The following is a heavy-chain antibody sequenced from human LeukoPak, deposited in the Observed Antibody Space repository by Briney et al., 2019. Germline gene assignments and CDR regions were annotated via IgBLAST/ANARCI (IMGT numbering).Heavy chain of an antibody. CDR3: ARVYYSNSYDYWYFDL. CDR2: IYYSGST. Sequence: PSETLSLTCAVYGGSFSGYYWSWIRQPPGKGLEWIAYIYYSGSTNYNPSLKSRVTISVDTSKNQSSLKLSSVTAADTAVYYCARVYYSNSYDYWYFDLWGRGTLVTVSS. D-gene: IGHD6-13*01. V-gene: IGHV4-59*01. CDR1: GGSFSGYY. J-gene: IGHJ2*01.